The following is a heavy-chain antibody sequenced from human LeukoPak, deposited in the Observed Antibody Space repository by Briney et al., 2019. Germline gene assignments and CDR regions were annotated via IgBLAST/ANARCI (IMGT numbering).Heavy chain of an antibody. J-gene: IGHJ5*02. Sequence: GGSLRLSCAASGFTFSSYGMHWVRQAPGKGLEWVAFIRYDGSNKYYADSVKGRFTISRDNSKNTLYLQMNSLRAEDTAVYYCARPVGGYSGYGPNWFDPWGQGTLVTVSS. D-gene: IGHD5-12*01. CDR3: ARPVGGYSGYGPNWFDP. CDR1: GFTFSSYG. CDR2: IRYDGSNK. V-gene: IGHV3-30*02.